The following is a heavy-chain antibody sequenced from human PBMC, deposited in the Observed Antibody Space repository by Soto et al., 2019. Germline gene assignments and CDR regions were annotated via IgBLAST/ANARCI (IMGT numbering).Heavy chain of an antibody. Sequence: LRLSCAASGFTFSSYSMNWVRQAPGKGLEWVSYISSSSSTIYYADSVKGRFTISRDNAKNSLYLQMNSLRDEGTAVYYCARGGRSITMVRGVRFNWFDPWGQGTPVTVSS. CDR2: ISSSSSTI. CDR3: ARGGRSITMVRGVRFNWFDP. V-gene: IGHV3-48*02. CDR1: GFTFSSYS. D-gene: IGHD3-10*01. J-gene: IGHJ5*02.